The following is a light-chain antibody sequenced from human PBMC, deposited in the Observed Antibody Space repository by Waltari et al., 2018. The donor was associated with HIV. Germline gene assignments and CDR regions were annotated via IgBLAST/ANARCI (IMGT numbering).Light chain of an antibody. J-gene: IGLJ1*01. CDR1: SSDVGGYTY. CDR2: DVN. CDR3: YSYAGSYTSV. Sequence: QSALTQPRSVSGSPGQPVTISSTGTSSDVGGYTYVSWYQQHPGKAPKLMIYDVNKRPSGVPDRFAGSKSGNTASLTISGLQTEDEADYYCYSYAGSYTSVFGTGTTVTVL. V-gene: IGLV2-11*01.